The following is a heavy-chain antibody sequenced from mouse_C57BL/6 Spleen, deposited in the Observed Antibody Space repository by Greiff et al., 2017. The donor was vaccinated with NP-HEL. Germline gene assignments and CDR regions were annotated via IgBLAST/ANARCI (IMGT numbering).Heavy chain of an antibody. CDR3: ARGGYGSPWYFDV. V-gene: IGHV5-16*01. D-gene: IGHD1-1*01. Sequence: EVQRVESEGGLVQPGSSMKLSCTASGFTFSDYYMAWVRQVPEKGLEWVANINYDGSSTYYLDSLKSRFIISRDNAKNILYLQMSSLKSEDTATYYCARGGYGSPWYFDVWGTGTTVTVSS. CDR2: INYDGSST. J-gene: IGHJ1*03. CDR1: GFTFSDYY.